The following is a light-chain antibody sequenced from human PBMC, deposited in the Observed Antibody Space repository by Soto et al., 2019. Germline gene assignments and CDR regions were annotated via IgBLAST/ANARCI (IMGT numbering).Light chain of an antibody. CDR1: QSVRKNC. J-gene: IGKJ1*01. CDR2: DVS. CDR3: QQYGNSPQT. V-gene: IGKV3-20*01. Sequence: EIVLTQSPGTLSLSQGERATLSCRASQSVRKNCLAWYQQKPGQAPRLLIYDVSIRASGSPDRFSGSGSGTDFTLNIGRLEPEDFAVYYCQQYGNSPQTFGQGTKVDI.